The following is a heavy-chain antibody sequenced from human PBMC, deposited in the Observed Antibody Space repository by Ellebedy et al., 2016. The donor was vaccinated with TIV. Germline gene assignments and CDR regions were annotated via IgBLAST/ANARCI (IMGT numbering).Heavy chain of an antibody. CDR1: VGTFRTYT. CDR2: ILPISPTP. D-gene: IGHD4-11*01. CDR3: ARGKDSGNYVGWFDP. V-gene: IGHV1-69*13. Sequence: ASVKVSCKASVGTFRTYTVTWVRQAPGQGLEWVGGILPISPTPNYAQKFQGRVTITADESANIVYMELSSLSSDDTAVYYCARGKDSGNYVGWFDPWGQGTLVTVSS. J-gene: IGHJ5*02.